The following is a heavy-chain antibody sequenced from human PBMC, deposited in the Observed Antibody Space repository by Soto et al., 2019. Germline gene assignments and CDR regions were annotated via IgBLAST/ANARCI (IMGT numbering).Heavy chain of an antibody. J-gene: IGHJ5*02. CDR1: GFTFRSFT. D-gene: IGHD6-13*01. CDR3: TRDASRDSSARGWFDP. Sequence: GGSLRLSCAASGFTFRSFTMNWVRQAPGKGLEWVSTISSNSAYIYYTGALRGRFTISRDNAKNSLHLQTNSLRAEDTAVYYCTRDASRDSSARGWFDPWGPGTLVTVSS. V-gene: IGHV3-21*01. CDR2: ISSNSAYI.